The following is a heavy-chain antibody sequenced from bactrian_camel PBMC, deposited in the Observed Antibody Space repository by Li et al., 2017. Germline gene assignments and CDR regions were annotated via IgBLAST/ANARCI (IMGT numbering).Heavy chain of an antibody. V-gene: IGHV3S55*01. CDR1: GFTYSSIA. Sequence: VQLVESGGGSVTAGGSLRLSCAASGFTYSSIAWAWFRQAPGKEREGVAAIYTGGETLYADSVKGRFTISRDDANNMLYLQMDNPVPEDTAMYYCAAGGCWGAWTTTWYLSQGYNYWGEGTQGTV. J-gene: IGHJ4*01. CDR3: AAGGCWGAWTTTWYLSQGYNY. CDR2: IYTGGET. D-gene: IGHD1*01.